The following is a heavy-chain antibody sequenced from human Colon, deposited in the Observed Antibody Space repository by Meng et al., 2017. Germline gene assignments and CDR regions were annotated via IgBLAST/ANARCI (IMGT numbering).Heavy chain of an antibody. CDR2: IVPNSGDT. Sequence: QLQRVHLGTGVKSPGASVKVSCKASGYSFSDCYIHWVRQAPGQGLEWMGWIVPNSGDTNYAQKFQGRVTMTRDTSISTTYMELIRLTSDDTAVYYCARSTPSLDYWGQGTLVTVSS. V-gene: IGHV1-2*02. CDR1: GYSFSDCY. D-gene: IGHD2-15*01. CDR3: ARSTPSLDY. J-gene: IGHJ4*02.